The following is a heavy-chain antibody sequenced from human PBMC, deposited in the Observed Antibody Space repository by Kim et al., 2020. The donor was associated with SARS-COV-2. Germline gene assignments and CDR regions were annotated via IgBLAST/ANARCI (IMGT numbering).Heavy chain of an antibody. CDR2: ISGGAVNK. CDR3: AKMVIMDGYNYFYYYAMDV. CDR1: GFTFDTYA. D-gene: IGHD2-21*01. V-gene: IGHV3-23*01. Sequence: GGSLRLSCAASGFTFDTYAMSWVRQAPGKGLEWVSVISGGAVNKFYADSVGGRFTISRDNSKNTLYLQMNSLRDEDTALYYCAKMVIMDGYNYFYYYAMDVWGLGTTVTVSS. J-gene: IGHJ6*02.